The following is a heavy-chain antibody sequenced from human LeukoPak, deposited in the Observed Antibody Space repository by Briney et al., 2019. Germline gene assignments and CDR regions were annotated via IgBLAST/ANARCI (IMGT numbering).Heavy chain of an antibody. CDR2: IYYSGST. J-gene: IGHJ4*02. CDR3: ATLYYYDSSGYYY. V-gene: IGHV4-59*01. D-gene: IGHD3-22*01. Sequence: SETLSLTCTVSGGSISSYYWSWIRQPPGKGLEWIGYIYYSGSTNYNPSLKSRVTISVDTSKNQFSLKLSSVTAADTAVYYCATLYYYDSSGYYYWGQGTLVTVSS. CDR1: GGSISSYY.